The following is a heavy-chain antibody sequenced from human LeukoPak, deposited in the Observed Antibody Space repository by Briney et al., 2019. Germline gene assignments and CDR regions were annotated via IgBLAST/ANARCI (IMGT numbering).Heavy chain of an antibody. CDR3: ARDERLSSGWYYFDY. Sequence: QPGGSLRLSCAASGFTFSSYGMSWVRQAPGKGLEWVSGLNWNGGSTGYADSVKGRFTISRDNAKNSLYLQMNSLRAEDTALYYCARDERLSSGWYYFDYWGQGTLVTVSS. D-gene: IGHD6-19*01. J-gene: IGHJ4*02. V-gene: IGHV3-20*04. CDR1: GFTFSSYG. CDR2: LNWNGGST.